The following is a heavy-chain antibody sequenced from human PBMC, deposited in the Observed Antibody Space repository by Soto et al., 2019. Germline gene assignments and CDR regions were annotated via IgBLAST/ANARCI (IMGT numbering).Heavy chain of an antibody. J-gene: IGHJ4*02. Sequence: PGGSMKLACAASELPFSAYYMIWIRQAPGKGLEWVPYISSSGSTIYYADSVKGRFTISRDNAKNSLYLQMNSLRAEDTAVYYCARGSATGTPDFDYWGQGNRVTVSA. CDR2: ISSSGSTI. V-gene: IGHV3-11*01. D-gene: IGHD1-1*01. CDR1: ELPFSAYY. CDR3: ARGSATGTPDFDY.